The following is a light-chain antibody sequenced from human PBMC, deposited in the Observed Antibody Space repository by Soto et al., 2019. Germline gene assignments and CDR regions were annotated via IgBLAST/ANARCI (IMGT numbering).Light chain of an antibody. CDR3: SSYTSSSTRV. CDR2: SNI. Sequence: QSVLTQPPSVSGAPGQRVTISCTGSSSNIGAGYDVHWYQQLPGTAPKLLTYSNINRPSGVPDRFSDSKSDTSASLAITGLQAEDEADYYCSSYTSSSTRVFGTGTKLTVL. J-gene: IGLJ1*01. CDR1: SSNIGAGYD. V-gene: IGLV1-40*01.